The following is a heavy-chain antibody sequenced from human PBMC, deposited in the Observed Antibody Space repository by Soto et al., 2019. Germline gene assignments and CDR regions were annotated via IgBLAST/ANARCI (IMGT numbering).Heavy chain of an antibody. CDR3: VRGNGYTYGPFDN. CDR1: GFSFESYG. Sequence: ESVGGVVQPGRSLRLSCAASGFSFESYGMHWVRQAPGKGLEWVAAIWFDGSDRKYVDYVKGRFTISRDNSKNTVFLQMTSLSAEDTAVYYCVRGNGYTYGPFDNWGQGTLVTVSS. CDR2: IWFDGSDR. D-gene: IGHD5-18*01. V-gene: IGHV3-33*01. J-gene: IGHJ4*02.